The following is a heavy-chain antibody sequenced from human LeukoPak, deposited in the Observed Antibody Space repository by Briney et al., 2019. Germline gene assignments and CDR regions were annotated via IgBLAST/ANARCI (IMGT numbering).Heavy chain of an antibody. CDR3: ARESVVVPAATHYYYYYMDV. Sequence: SETLSLTCSVSGVSISSSNYYWGWIRQPPGKGLEWIGTIYYSGSNYKPSLKSRVTMSVDTSKNQFSLKLSSVTAADTAVYYCARESVVVPAATHYYYYYMDVWGKGTTVTVSS. CDR1: GVSISSSNYY. V-gene: IGHV4-39*07. J-gene: IGHJ6*03. CDR2: IYYSGS. D-gene: IGHD2-2*01.